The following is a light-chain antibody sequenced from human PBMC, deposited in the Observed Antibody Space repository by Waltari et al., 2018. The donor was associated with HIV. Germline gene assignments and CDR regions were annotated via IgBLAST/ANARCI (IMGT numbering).Light chain of an antibody. CDR2: RNY. V-gene: IGLV1-47*01. CDR3: GVWDSTLKQWL. J-gene: IGLJ3*02. CDR1: PSHAQTQS. Sequence: QSVLTQPRSASGAPGQTLTISCSGSPSHAQTQSVYSYQQLPGPGPKLPNYRNYQPPSGVPDRFSSAKSGASASLIISGLRSEDVADEFCGVWDSTLKQWLFGGRTKLTVL.